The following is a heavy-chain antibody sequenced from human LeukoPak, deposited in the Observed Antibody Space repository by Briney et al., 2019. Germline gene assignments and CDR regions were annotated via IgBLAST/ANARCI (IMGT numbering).Heavy chain of an antibody. J-gene: IGHJ6*03. CDR2: VKQDGSER. CDR1: GFSFSSYW. D-gene: IGHD3-16*01. Sequence: GGSLRLSCAASGFSFSSYWMSWVRQAPGKGLEWVANVKQDGSERYYVDSVKGRFTISRDNAKNSLYLQMNSLRAEDTAVYYCARSPGGYYYYYMDVWGKGTTVTVSS. CDR3: ARSPGGYYYYYMDV. V-gene: IGHV3-7*01.